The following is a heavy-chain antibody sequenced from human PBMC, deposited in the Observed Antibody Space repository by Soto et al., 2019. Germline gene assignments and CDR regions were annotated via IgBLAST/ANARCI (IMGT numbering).Heavy chain of an antibody. D-gene: IGHD3-22*01. V-gene: IGHV3-53*01. CDR3: ARGDRKYYFDY. J-gene: IGHJ4*02. CDR2: ISTSGST. CDR1: GFTVSGNY. Sequence: PGGSLRLSCAASGFTVSGNYMTWVRQAPRKGLEWVSLISTSGSTYYADSVKGRFTISRDNSKNTLYLQMNSLRVEDTAVYYCARGDRKYYFDYWGQGTLVTVSS.